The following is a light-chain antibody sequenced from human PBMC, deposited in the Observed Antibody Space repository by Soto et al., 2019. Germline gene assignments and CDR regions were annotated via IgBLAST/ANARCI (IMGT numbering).Light chain of an antibody. V-gene: IGKV3D-15*01. CDR1: QSVSGN. Sequence: EIVLTQSPVTLSLSPGERVTLSCRVSQSVSGNLAWYQQKPGQAPRLLIYGAVTRATGIPARFSGRGSGTEFTLTITSLQSEDFEVYFCQQYNGWLWTFGQGTKVDIK. CDR3: QQYNGWLWT. J-gene: IGKJ1*01. CDR2: GAV.